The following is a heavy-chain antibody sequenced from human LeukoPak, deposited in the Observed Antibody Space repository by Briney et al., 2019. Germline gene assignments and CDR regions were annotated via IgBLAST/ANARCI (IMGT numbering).Heavy chain of an antibody. V-gene: IGHV1-69*01. CDR3: ATETPGSYDSSGYYYYYYGMDV. D-gene: IGHD3-22*01. Sequence: SVKVSCKASGGTFSSYAISWVRQAPGQGLEWMGGIIPIFGTANYAQKFQGRVTITADESTGTAYMELSSLRSEDTAVYYCATETPGSYDSSGYYYYYYGMDVWGQGTTVTVSS. J-gene: IGHJ6*02. CDR1: GGTFSSYA. CDR2: IIPIFGTA.